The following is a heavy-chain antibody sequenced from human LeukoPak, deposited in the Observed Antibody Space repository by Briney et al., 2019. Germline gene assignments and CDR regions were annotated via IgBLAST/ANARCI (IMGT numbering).Heavy chain of an antibody. Sequence: GGSLRLSCAASGFTFTSFAMSWGRQAPGKGLEWVSTISRSGVATYYANSVKGRFTISRDNSKNTVYLQMNSLRAEDTAIYYCAKHSHDGSAPYYEVQLDYWGQGTLVTVSS. CDR2: ISRSGVAT. D-gene: IGHD3-22*01. J-gene: IGHJ4*02. CDR3: AKHSHDGSAPYYEVQLDY. V-gene: IGHV3-23*01. CDR1: GFTFTSFA.